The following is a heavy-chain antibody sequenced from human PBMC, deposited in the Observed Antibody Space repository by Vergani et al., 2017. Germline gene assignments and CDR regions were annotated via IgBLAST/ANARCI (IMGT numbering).Heavy chain of an antibody. V-gene: IGHV4-38-2*02. CDR2: IYHSGST. Sequence: QVQLQESGPGLVKPSETLSLTCTVPGSSISSGYYWGWIRQPPGKGLEWIGSIYHSGSTYYNPSLKSRVTISVDTSKNQFSLKLSSVTAADTAVYYCARIKIVGAYYWGQGTLVTVSS. J-gene: IGHJ4*02. D-gene: IGHD1-26*01. CDR3: ARIKIVGAYY. CDR1: GSSISSGYY.